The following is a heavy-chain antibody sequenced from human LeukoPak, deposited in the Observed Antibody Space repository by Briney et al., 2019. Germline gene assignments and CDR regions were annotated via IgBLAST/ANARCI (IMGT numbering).Heavy chain of an antibody. CDR2: ISYDGSNK. J-gene: IGHJ4*02. CDR1: GFTFSSYG. V-gene: IGHV3-30*18. D-gene: IGHD3-9*01. Sequence: GGSLRLPCAASGFTFSSYGMHWVRQAPGKGLEWVAVISYDGSNKYYADSVKGRFTISRDNSKNTLYLQMNSLRAEDTAVYYCAKDHLDYDILTGLDYWGQGTLVTVSS. CDR3: AKDHLDYDILTGLDY.